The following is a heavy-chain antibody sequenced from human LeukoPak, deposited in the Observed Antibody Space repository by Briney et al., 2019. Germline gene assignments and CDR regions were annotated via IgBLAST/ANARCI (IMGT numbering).Heavy chain of an antibody. CDR1: GVSFSGYY. CDR2: INHSGST. CDR3: ARTRIVGATALDY. J-gene: IGHJ4*02. Sequence: SETLSLTCAVYGVSFSGYYWSWIRQPPGKGPEWIGEINHSGSTNHNPSLKSRVTISVDTSKNQFSLKLSSVTAADTAVYYCARTRIVGATALDYWGQGTLVTVSS. V-gene: IGHV4-34*01. D-gene: IGHD1-26*01.